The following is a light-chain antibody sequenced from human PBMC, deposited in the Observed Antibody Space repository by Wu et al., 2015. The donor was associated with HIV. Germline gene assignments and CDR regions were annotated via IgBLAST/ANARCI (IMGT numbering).Light chain of an antibody. CDR1: QTVSSSY. J-gene: IGKJ2*03. CDR3: QQFDNSPPGYS. CDR2: GAS. V-gene: IGKV3-20*01. Sequence: EIVLTQSPGTLSLSPGERATLSCRASQTVSSSYLAWYQQKPGQAPRLLIYGASTRATGIPDRFSGSGSGTDFTLTISRLEPEDFAVYYCQQFDNSPPGYSFDQGTKLEIK.